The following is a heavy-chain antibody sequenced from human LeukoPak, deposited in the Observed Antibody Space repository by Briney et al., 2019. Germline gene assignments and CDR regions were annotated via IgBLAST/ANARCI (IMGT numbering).Heavy chain of an antibody. Sequence: GALRLSCAASGFTFSSYAMAWVRQAPGKGLEWVSAISGSGVTTHNAGSVKGRFSISRDNSKNTLYLQMNSLRAEDTALYYCAKKVVVGATSPYSDFQDWGQGTLVTVSS. D-gene: IGHD1-26*01. CDR1: GFTFSSYA. J-gene: IGHJ1*01. CDR2: ISGSGVTT. CDR3: AKKVVVGATSPYSDFQD. V-gene: IGHV3-23*01.